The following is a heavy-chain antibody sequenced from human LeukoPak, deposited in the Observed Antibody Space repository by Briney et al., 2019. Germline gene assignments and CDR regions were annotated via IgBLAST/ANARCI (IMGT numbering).Heavy chain of an antibody. CDR2: INHSGST. J-gene: IGHJ4*02. CDR3: ASSQYYYDSSGYYYFSDY. CDR1: GGSFSGYY. Sequence: SETLSLTCAVYGGSFSGYYWSWIRQLPGKGLEWIGEINHSGSTNYNPSLKSRVTISVDTSKNQFSLKLSSVTAADTAVYYCASSQYYYDSSGYYYFSDYWGQGTLVTVSS. V-gene: IGHV4-34*01. D-gene: IGHD3-22*01.